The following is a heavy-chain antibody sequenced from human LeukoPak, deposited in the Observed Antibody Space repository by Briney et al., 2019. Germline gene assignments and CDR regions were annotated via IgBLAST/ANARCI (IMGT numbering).Heavy chain of an antibody. V-gene: IGHV3-30*02. CDR1: GFTFSSYG. Sequence: GGSLRLSCAASGFTFSSYGMHWVRQAPGKGLEWVAFIRYDGSNKYYADSVKGRFTISRDNSKNTLYLQMNSLRAEDTAVYYCARDWTTGYYYMDVWGKGTTVTVSS. D-gene: IGHD4-17*01. CDR3: ARDWTTGYYYMDV. J-gene: IGHJ6*03. CDR2: IRYDGSNK.